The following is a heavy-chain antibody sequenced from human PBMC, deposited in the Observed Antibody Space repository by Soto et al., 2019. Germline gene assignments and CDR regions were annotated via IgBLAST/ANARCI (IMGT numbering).Heavy chain of an antibody. CDR3: GTDIVVVVAATQDWFDP. CDR1: GFTFSSYA. CDR2: ISGSGGST. J-gene: IGHJ5*02. V-gene: IGHV3-23*01. D-gene: IGHD2-15*01. Sequence: GGSLRLSCAASGFTFSSYAMSWVRQAPGKGLEWVSAISGSGGSTYYADSVKGRFTISRDNSKNTLYLQMNSLRAEDTAVYYCGTDIVVVVAATQDWFDPWGQGTLVTVSS.